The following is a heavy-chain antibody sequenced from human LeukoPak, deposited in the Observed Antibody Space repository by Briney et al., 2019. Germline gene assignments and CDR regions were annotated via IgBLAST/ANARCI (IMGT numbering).Heavy chain of an antibody. CDR3: ARDVGKAYFDY. J-gene: IGHJ4*02. V-gene: IGHV3-9*01. CDR2: ISWNSRSI. Sequence: PGGSLRLSCAASGFTFDDYAMHWVRQAPGKGLEWVSGISWNSRSIGYADSVKGRFTISRDNAKNSLYLQMASLRAEDTAVYYCARDVGKAYFDYWGQGTLVTVSS. CDR1: GFTFDDYA.